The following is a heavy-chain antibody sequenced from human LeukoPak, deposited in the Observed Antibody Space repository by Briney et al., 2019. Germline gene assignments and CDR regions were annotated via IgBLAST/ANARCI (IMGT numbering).Heavy chain of an antibody. CDR3: ARVRGSAFDM. V-gene: IGHV3-13*01. Sequence: GGSLRVSCVASGFSVGNYDMHWVRQAPGKGLEWVSSIGTPGETYYVGSVKGRFTISRENAKTSLYLQMNNLRAGDTAVYYCARVRGSAFDMWGQGTMVTVSS. D-gene: IGHD3-10*01. J-gene: IGHJ3*02. CDR2: IGTPGET. CDR1: GFSVGNYD.